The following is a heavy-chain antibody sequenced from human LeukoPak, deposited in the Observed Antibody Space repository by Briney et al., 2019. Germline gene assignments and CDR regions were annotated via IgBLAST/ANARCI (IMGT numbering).Heavy chain of an antibody. J-gene: IGHJ4*02. CDR2: ISGSGGTT. CDR1: GITLSNYG. V-gene: IGHV3-23*01. CDR3: AKRGVVIRVILVGFHKEAYYFDS. Sequence: GGSLRLSCAVSGITLSNYGMSWVRQAPGKGLEWVAGISGSGGTTNYADSVKGRFTISRDNPKNTLFLHMNSLRAEDTAVYFCAKRGVVIRVILVGFHKEAYYFDSWGQGALVAVSS. D-gene: IGHD3-22*01.